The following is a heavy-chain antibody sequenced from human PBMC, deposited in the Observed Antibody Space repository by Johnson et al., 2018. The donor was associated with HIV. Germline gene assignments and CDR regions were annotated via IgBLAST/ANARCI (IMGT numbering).Heavy chain of an antibody. D-gene: IGHD1-26*01. Sequence: QVQLVESGGGVVQPGRSLRLSCAASGFTFSSYSMHWVRQAPGKGLAWVAVLSYDGSNKSYVDSVKGRFTISRDNSKNTLYLQMSSLRAEDTAVYYCATSGSHFAFDIWGQGTMVTVSS. J-gene: IGHJ3*02. V-gene: IGHV3-30*04. CDR2: LSYDGSNK. CDR1: GFTFSSYS. CDR3: ATSGSHFAFDI.